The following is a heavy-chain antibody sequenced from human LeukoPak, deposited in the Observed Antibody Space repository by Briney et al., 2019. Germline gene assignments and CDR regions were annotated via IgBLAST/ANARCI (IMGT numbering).Heavy chain of an antibody. V-gene: IGHV3-23*01. J-gene: IGHJ4*02. CDR3: ARDPGVVAFHYFDF. D-gene: IGHD3-3*01. CDR2: IGGRGGST. Sequence: PGGSLRLSCAASGFTFSSHAMAWVRQAPGKGLEWVSDIGGRGGSTYYADSVKGRFTISRDNSKNTVYLQMNSLRAEDTAVYYCARDPGVVAFHYFDFWGQGTLVTVSS. CDR1: GFTFSSHA.